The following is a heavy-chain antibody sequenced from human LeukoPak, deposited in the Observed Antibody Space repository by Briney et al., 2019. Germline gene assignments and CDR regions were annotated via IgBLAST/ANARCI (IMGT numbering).Heavy chain of an antibody. V-gene: IGHV4-61*01. CDR3: ARHFGT. CDR2: IYYSGST. J-gene: IGHJ4*02. CDR1: GGSVSSGSYY. D-gene: IGHD3/OR15-3a*01. Sequence: SETLSLTCAVSGGSVSSGSYYWSWIRQPPGKGLEWIGYIYYSGSTNYNPSLKSRVTISVDTSKNQFSLKLSSVTAADTAVYYWARHFGTWGQGTLVTVSS.